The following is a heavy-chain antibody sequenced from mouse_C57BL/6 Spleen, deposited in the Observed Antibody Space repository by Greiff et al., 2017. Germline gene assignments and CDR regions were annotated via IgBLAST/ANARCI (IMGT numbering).Heavy chain of an antibody. D-gene: IGHD1-1*01. V-gene: IGHV1-52*01. Sequence: QVQLQQPGAELVRPGSSVKLSCKASGYTFTSYWMHWVKQRPIKGLEWIGNIDPSDSETHYNQKFKDKATLTVDKSSSTAYMQLRSLTSEDSAVYYCARDFITTVVAPFAMDYWGQGTSVTVSS. J-gene: IGHJ4*01. CDR3: ARDFITTVVAPFAMDY. CDR2: IDPSDSET. CDR1: GYTFTSYW.